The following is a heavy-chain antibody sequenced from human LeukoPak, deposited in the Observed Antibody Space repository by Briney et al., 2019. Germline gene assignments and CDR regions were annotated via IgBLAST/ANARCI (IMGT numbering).Heavy chain of an antibody. V-gene: IGHV4-59*01. Sequence: SENLSRTSTVSGGSISGYYWSWIRPRPGNGLEWIGYNYYNRSTTYNPSRKSRVTISVATSKNQFALKLRSVTAADTAVYYCARDGIVGPVGYWGQGTLVTVSS. CDR3: ARDGIVGPVGY. CDR2: NYYNRST. J-gene: IGHJ4*02. D-gene: IGHD1-26*01. CDR1: GGSISGYY.